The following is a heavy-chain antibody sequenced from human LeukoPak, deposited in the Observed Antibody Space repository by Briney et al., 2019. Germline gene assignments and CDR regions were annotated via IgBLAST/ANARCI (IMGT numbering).Heavy chain of an antibody. CDR1: GYTFTVYY. J-gene: IGHJ4*02. V-gene: IGHV1-2*02. CDR3: ARDRGY. CDR2: INPNSGGT. Sequence: ASVTVSFTGSGYTFTVYYMHWVRQAPGQGLEWMGWINPNSGGTNYAQRFQGRVTMTRDTSISTAYMELSRLRSDDTAVYYCARDRGYWGQGTLVTVSS.